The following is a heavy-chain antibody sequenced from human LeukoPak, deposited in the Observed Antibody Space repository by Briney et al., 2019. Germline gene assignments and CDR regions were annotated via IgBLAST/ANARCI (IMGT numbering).Heavy chain of an antibody. V-gene: IGHV1-18*01. CDR1: GYTFTSYG. CDR2: ISAYNGNT. Sequence: ASVKVSCKASGYTFTSYGISWVRQAPGQGLEWMGWISAYNGNTNYAQKFQGRVTMTRDTSISTAYMELSRLRSDDTAVYYCARRVVGATTSFDYWGQGTLVTVSS. CDR3: ARRVVGATTSFDY. J-gene: IGHJ4*02. D-gene: IGHD1-26*01.